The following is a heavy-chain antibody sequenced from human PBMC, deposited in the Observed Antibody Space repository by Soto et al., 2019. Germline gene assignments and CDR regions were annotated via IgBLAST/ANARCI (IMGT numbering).Heavy chain of an antibody. CDR1: GFTFTDYW. D-gene: IGHD3-16*01. Sequence: PGESQKISWRGAGFTFTDYWIGWGRQTPGKGLEWVGVIYPGDSKTKYKQSFQGQVTLSADKSITTAYLQWSSLEPSDTALYYCAINYVRHFHKSFSYYCLDVWGQGTTATVSS. CDR2: IYPGDSKT. J-gene: IGHJ6*02. CDR3: AINYVRHFHKSFSYYCLDV. V-gene: IGHV5-51*01.